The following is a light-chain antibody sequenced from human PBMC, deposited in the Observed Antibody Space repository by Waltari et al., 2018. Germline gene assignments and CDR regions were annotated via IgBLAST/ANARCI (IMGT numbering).Light chain of an antibody. J-gene: IGKJ3*01. CDR1: QSISSQ. V-gene: IGKV3-15*01. CDR3: QQYHESPPIT. CDR2: GAS. Sequence: EIVMTQSPATLSVSPGERATLSCRASQSISSQLAWYQQKPGQAPRLLIYGASTRAAGTPARFSGSGCGTEFTLTISSLQSEDFAVYFCQQYHESPPITFGPGTKVDIK.